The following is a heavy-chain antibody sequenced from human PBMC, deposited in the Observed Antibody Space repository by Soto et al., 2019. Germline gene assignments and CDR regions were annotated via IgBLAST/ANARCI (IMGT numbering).Heavy chain of an antibody. Sequence: EVQLVESGGGLVQPGGSLRLSCAASGFTFRSYWMHWVRQAPGKGLVWVSRINSDGSSTSYADSVKGRFTISRDNAKNTLYLQMNSLRAEDTAVYYCFSYGWVYGDYGGQAFDIWGQGTMVTVSS. J-gene: IGHJ3*02. D-gene: IGHD4-17*01. CDR2: INSDGSST. CDR3: FSYGWVYGDYGGQAFDI. V-gene: IGHV3-74*01. CDR1: GFTFRSYW.